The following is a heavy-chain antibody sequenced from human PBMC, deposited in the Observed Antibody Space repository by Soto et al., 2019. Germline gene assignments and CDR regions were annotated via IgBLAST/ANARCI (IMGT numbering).Heavy chain of an antibody. CDR1: GYAFTGYY. D-gene: IGHD6-13*01. J-gene: IGHJ6*04. CDR3: ARGGIAAAGDGKFMDV. Sequence: ASVKVSCKASGYAFTGYYMHWVRQAPGQGLEWVGWINPNSGGTNYAQKFQGWVTMTRDTSISTAYMELSRLRSDDTAVYYCARGGIAAAGDGKFMDVWGKGTTVTVSS. CDR2: INPNSGGT. V-gene: IGHV1-2*04.